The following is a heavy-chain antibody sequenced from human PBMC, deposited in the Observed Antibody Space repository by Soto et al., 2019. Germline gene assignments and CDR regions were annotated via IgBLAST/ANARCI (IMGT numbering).Heavy chain of an antibody. CDR1: GGSISSGGYH. J-gene: IGHJ4*02. CDR3: ARVRSRYYDSSGSYFDY. CDR2: IYYSGST. D-gene: IGHD3-22*01. Sequence: SETLSLTCTVSGGSISSGGYHWSWIRQHPGKGLEWIGYIYYSGSTYYNPSLKSRVTISVDTSKNKFSLKLSSVTAADTAVYYCARVRSRYYDSSGSYFDYWGQGTLVTVSS. V-gene: IGHV4-31*03.